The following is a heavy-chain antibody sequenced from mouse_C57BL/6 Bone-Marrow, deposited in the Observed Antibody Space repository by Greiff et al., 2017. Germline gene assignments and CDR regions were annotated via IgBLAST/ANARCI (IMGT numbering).Heavy chain of an antibody. CDR3: TTIPTVVATDY. V-gene: IGHV14-4*01. CDR1: GFNIKDDY. Sequence: VQLQQSGAELVRPGASVKLSCTASGFNIKDDYMHWVKQRPEQGLAWIGWIDPENGDTEYASKFQGKATITADTSSNTAYMQLSSLTSEDTAVXYSTTIPTVVATDYWGQGTTLTVSS. CDR2: IDPENGDT. D-gene: IGHD1-1*01. J-gene: IGHJ2*01.